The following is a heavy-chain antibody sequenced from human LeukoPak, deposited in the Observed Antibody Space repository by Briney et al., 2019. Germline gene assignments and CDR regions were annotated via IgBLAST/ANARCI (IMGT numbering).Heavy chain of an antibody. CDR3: ARDLYGGNSGRAYYYYYMDV. Sequence: GASVKVSCKASGGTFSSYAISWVRQAPGQGLEWMGGIIPIFGTATYAQKFQGRVTITTDESTSTAYMELSSLRSEDTAVYYCARDLYGGNSGRAYYYYYMDVWGKGTTVTVSS. D-gene: IGHD4-23*01. V-gene: IGHV1-69*05. J-gene: IGHJ6*03. CDR1: GGTFSSYA. CDR2: IIPIFGTA.